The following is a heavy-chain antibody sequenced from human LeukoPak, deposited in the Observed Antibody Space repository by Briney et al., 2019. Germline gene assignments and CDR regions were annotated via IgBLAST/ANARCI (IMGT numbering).Heavy chain of an antibody. CDR3: ARDRGRAYMDV. CDR1: GFTFSSYS. D-gene: IGHD3-10*01. CDR2: ISSSSSYI. V-gene: IGHV3-21*01. Sequence: GGSLRLSCAASGFTFSSYSMNWVRQAPGKGLEWVSSISSSSSYIYYADSVKGRFTISRDNAKNSLYLQMNSLRAEDTAVYYCARDRGRAYMDVWGKGTTVTVSS. J-gene: IGHJ6*03.